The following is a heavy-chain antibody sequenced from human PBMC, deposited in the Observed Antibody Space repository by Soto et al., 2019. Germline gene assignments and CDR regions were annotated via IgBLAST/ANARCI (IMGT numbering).Heavy chain of an antibody. CDR2: IYSGGST. Sequence: EVQLVESGGGLVQPGGSLRLSCAASGFTVSSNYMSWVRQAPGKGLEWVSVIYSGGSTYYADSVKGRFTISRDNSKNTLYLQMNSLSAEDTAVYYCAREGATMVLGLDVWGKGTTVTVSS. D-gene: IGHD3-10*01. CDR3: AREGATMVLGLDV. J-gene: IGHJ6*04. V-gene: IGHV3-66*01. CDR1: GFTVSSNY.